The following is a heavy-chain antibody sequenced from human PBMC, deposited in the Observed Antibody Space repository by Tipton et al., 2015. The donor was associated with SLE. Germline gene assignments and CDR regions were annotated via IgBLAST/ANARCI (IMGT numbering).Heavy chain of an antibody. CDR3: ARRNYDSSGYGYFDY. CDR1: GGSISSSSYY. J-gene: IGHJ4*02. Sequence: TLSLTCTVSGGSISSSSYYWGWIRQPPGKGLEWIGSIYYSGNTYYNPSLKSRVTISVDTSKNQFSLKLSSVTAADTAVYYCARRNYDSSGYGYFDYWGQGNLVTVSS. V-gene: IGHV4-39*01. D-gene: IGHD3-22*01. CDR2: IYYSGNT.